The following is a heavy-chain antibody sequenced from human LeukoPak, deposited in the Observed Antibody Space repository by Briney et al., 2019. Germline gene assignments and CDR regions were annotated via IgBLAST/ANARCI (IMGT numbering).Heavy chain of an antibody. CDR3: ARDGGLHTYFDH. J-gene: IGHJ4*02. D-gene: IGHD2-15*01. Sequence: PGGSLRLSCAASGFTFSNYWMGWVRQAPGKGLEWVANTKPDGSAGYYVDSVRGRFITSRDNANNFLYLQMNRLRGEDTAVYYCARDGGLHTYFDHGGQGTLVTVPS. V-gene: IGHV3-7*01. CDR1: GFTFSNYW. CDR2: TKPDGSAG.